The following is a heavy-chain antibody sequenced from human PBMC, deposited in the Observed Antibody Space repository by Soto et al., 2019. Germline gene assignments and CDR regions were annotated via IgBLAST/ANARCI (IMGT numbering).Heavy chain of an antibody. CDR2: IYHSGST. D-gene: IGHD4-4*01. V-gene: IGHV4-30-2*01. CDR1: GGPISSGGYS. CDR3: ARGMTTVATFDY. J-gene: IGHJ4*02. Sequence: QLQLQESGSGLVKPSQTMSLTCAVSGGPISSGGYSWSWIRQPPGKGLEWIGYIYHSGSTYYNPSLKSRVTISVDRSKNQFSLKLRSVPAADTAVYYCARGMTTVATFDYWGQGTLGNFSS.